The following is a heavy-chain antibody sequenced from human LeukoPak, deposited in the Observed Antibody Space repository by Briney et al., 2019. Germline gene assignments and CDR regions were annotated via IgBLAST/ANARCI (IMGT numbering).Heavy chain of an antibody. Sequence: GGSLRLSRAASGFTLSSNWMHWVRQAPGKGLVWVSRINNDGSTTAYADSVKGRFSISRDNANNTLYLQMNGLRAEDTAVYYCARGVHYGMDVWGQGTTVSVS. J-gene: IGHJ6*02. CDR3: ARGVHYGMDV. CDR1: GFTLSSNW. D-gene: IGHD6-6*01. V-gene: IGHV3-74*01. CDR2: INNDGSTT.